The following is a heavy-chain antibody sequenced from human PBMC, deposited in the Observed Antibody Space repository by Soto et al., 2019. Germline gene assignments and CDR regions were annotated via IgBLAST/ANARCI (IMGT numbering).Heavy chain of an antibody. Sequence: QVQPVESGGGLVKPGGSLRLSCAASGFTFSDYYMSWIRQAPGKGLEWVSYISSSGSTIYYADSVKGRFTISRDNAKNSLYLQMNSLRAEDTAVYYCARPHSYGYSAHYYYYMDVWGKGTTVTVSS. D-gene: IGHD5-18*01. CDR2: ISSSGSTI. CDR1: GFTFSDYY. J-gene: IGHJ6*03. CDR3: ARPHSYGYSAHYYYYMDV. V-gene: IGHV3-11*01.